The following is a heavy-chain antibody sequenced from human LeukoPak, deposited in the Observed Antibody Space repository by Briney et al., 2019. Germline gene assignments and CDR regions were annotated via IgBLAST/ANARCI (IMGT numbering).Heavy chain of an antibody. Sequence: SVKVSCKASVFTFTSSAMQWVRQARGQRLAWIGWIVVGSGNTNYAQKFQERVTITRDMSTSTAYMELSSLRSEDTAVYYCAAASSGWYRYYYYGMDVWGQGTTVTVSS. D-gene: IGHD6-19*01. V-gene: IGHV1-58*02. CDR2: IVVGSGNT. CDR3: AAASSGWYRYYYYGMDV. J-gene: IGHJ6*02. CDR1: VFTFTSSA.